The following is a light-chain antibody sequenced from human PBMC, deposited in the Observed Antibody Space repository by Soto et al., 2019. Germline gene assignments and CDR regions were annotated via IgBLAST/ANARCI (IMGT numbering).Light chain of an antibody. CDR1: QSVSSQ. J-gene: IGKJ5*01. Sequence: EVMLTQSPATLSLSPGERATLSCRASQSVSSQLAWYQQKPGQAPWLLIYDASTRATVIPARFSGSGSGTEFTLTISSLQSEDFAVYYCQQYNDWPPITFGQGTRLEI. V-gene: IGKV3-15*01. CDR3: QQYNDWPPIT. CDR2: DAS.